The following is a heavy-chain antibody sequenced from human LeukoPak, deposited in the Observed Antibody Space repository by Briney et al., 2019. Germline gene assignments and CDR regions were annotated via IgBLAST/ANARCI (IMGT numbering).Heavy chain of an antibody. V-gene: IGHV3-30-3*01. J-gene: IGHJ4*02. D-gene: IGHD2-8*01. CDR1: GFTFSSYA. CDR2: ISYDGSNK. Sequence: SGGSLRLSCAASGFTFSSYAMHWVRQAPGKGLEWVAVISYDGSNKYYADSVKGRFTISRDNSKNTLYLQMNSLRAEDTAVYYCARDSNPGYCTNGVCFNFDYWGQGALVTVSS. CDR3: ARDSNPGYCTNGVCFNFDY.